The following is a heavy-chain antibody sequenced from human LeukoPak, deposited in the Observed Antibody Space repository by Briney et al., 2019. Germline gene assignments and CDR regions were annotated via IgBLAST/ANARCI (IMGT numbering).Heavy chain of an antibody. V-gene: IGHV1-24*01. D-gene: IGHD6-6*01. J-gene: IGHJ4*02. CDR2: LHPEDREV. CDR1: GDTLTEIS. CDR3: ATAEQLV. Sequence: SVKVSCRVSGDTLTEISIHWVQQTPGKGLEWMGGLHPEDREVIYAQKFQGRVTMTEDSSTDTAYMDLRSLRSEDTAVYYCATAEQLVWGQGTLVTVSS.